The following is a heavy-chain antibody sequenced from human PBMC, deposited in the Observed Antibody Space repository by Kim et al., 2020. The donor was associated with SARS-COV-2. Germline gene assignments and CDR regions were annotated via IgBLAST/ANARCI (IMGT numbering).Heavy chain of an antibody. CDR2: IYHTGST. J-gene: IGHJ4*02. V-gene: IGHV4-38-2*02. Sequence: SETLSLTCTVSGYSISSGYFWGWIRQSPGKGLEWIGSIYHTGSTYYNPSLRSRVTISTDTSKNQFSLRLNSVTAADTAVYYCTSKYYYDSSGYYYAAWWGQGTLVTVSS. CDR1: GYSISSGYF. CDR3: TSKYYYDSSGYYYAAW. D-gene: IGHD3-22*01.